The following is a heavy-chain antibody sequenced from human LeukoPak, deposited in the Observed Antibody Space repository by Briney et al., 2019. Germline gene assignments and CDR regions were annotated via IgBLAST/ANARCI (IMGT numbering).Heavy chain of an antibody. CDR2: TSGRDGST. V-gene: IGHV3-23*01. CDR3: ANFY. CDR1: GFTFSSYA. Sequence: GGSLTLSCAASGFTFSSYAMRWVRQAPGKGLEWVSATSGRDGSTLYTDSVKGRFTIPRDNSKNTLYLQMNSLRAEDTAVYYCANFYWGQGTLVTVSS. J-gene: IGHJ4*02.